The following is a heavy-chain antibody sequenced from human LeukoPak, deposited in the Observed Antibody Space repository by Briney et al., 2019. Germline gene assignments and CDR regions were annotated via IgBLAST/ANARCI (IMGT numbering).Heavy chain of an antibody. J-gene: IGHJ4*02. CDR3: AREVHSGYYFDY. CDR1: GDSVSSNSAA. V-gene: IGHV6-1*01. Sequence: SQTLSLTCAISGDSVSSNSAAWSWLRQSPSRGLEWLGRAYYMSKWFNNYAVSMKSRMTINPDTSNNQFSLHLNSVTPEDTAVYYCAREVHSGYYFDYWGQGTLVTVSS. D-gene: IGHD6-25*01. CDR2: AYYMSKWFN.